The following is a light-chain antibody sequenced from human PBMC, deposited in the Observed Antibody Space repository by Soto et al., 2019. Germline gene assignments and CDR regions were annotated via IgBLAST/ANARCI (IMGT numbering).Light chain of an antibody. J-gene: IGKJ1*01. CDR3: QQYRT. CDR2: GAS. Sequence: IVLTQSPATLSSFPGDRVTLSCRASQYINTRLAWYQHIPGQAPRLLIYGASTRATGIPARFSGSGSGTEFTLTISSLQSEDVAVYYCQQYRTFGQGTKVEIK. V-gene: IGKV3-15*01. CDR1: QYINTR.